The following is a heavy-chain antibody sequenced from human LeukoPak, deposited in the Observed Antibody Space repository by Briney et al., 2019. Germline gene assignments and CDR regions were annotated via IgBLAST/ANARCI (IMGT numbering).Heavy chain of an antibody. CDR1: GFTFSDYY. CDR3: ACNLYYYDSSGYPYYFDY. J-gene: IGHJ4*02. CDR2: ISSSGSTI. V-gene: IGHV3-11*04. D-gene: IGHD3-22*01. Sequence: SGGSLRLSCAASGFTFSDYYMSWIRQAPGKGLEWVSYISSSGSTIYYADSVKGRLTISRDNAKNSLYLQMNSLRAEDTAVYYCACNLYYYDSSGYPYYFDYWGQGTLVTVSS.